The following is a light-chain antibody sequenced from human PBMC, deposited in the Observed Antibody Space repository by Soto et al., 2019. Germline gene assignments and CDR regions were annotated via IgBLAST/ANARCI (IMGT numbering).Light chain of an antibody. J-gene: IGKJ1*01. V-gene: IGKV1-39*01. CDR3: QQSYSSPGT. CDR1: QSISRY. CDR2: AAS. Sequence: DIQMTQSPSSLSASVGDRVTITCRASQSISRYLNWYQLKPGKAPKLLIYAASSLQSVVPSRFTGSRSGTDFTRTISSLQPEDIATYYCQQSYSSPGTFGRGTKVEIK.